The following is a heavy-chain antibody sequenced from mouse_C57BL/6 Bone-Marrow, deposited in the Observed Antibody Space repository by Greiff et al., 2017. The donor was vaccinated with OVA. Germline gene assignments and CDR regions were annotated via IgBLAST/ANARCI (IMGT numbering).Heavy chain of an antibody. CDR3: ARPLYGPSFAY. J-gene: IGHJ3*01. V-gene: IGHV5-17*01. Sequence: EVQVVESGGGLVKPGGSLKLSCAASGFTFSDYGMHWVRQAPEKGLEWVAYISSGSSTIYYADTVKGRFTISRDNAKNTLFLQMTSLRSEDTAMYYCARPLYGPSFAYWGQGTLVTVSA. CDR1: GFTFSDYG. D-gene: IGHD1-1*02. CDR2: ISSGSSTI.